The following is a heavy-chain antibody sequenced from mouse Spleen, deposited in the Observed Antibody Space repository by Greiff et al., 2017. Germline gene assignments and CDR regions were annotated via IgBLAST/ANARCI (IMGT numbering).Heavy chain of an antibody. J-gene: IGHJ1*03. CDR2: IYPGGGYT. V-gene: IGHV1-63*01. CDR3: ARGHYGSSYNWYFDV. CDR1: GYTFTNYW. Sequence: QVQLQQSGAELVRPGTSVKMSCKASGYTFTNYWIGWAKQRPGHGLEWIGDIYPGGGYTNYNEKFKGKATLTADKSSSTAYLQFSSLTSEDSAIYYCARGHYGSSYNWYFDVWGTGTTVTVSS. D-gene: IGHD1-1*01.